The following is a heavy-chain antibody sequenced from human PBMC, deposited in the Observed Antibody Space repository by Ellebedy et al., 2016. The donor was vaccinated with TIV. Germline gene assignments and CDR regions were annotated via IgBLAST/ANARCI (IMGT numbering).Heavy chain of an antibody. J-gene: IGHJ4*02. V-gene: IGHV4-39*07. CDR1: GGSISSSSYY. CDR3: ARDSTAPAGPYYFDS. Sequence: MPSETLSLTCTVSGGSISSSSYYWGWIRQPPGKGLEWIGSIYYSGTTFYNPSLKSRVTTSVDTSKNQFSLKLTSVTAADTAVYYCARDSTAPAGPYYFDSWGQGTLVTVSS. D-gene: IGHD6-13*01. CDR2: IYYSGTT.